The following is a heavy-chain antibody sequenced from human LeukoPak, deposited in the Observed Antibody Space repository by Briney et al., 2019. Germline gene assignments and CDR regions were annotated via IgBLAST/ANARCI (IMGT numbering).Heavy chain of an antibody. J-gene: IGHJ4*02. CDR1: GGSISFYY. CDR2: IYYSGNT. Sequence: SETLSLTCTVSGGSISFYYWSWIRQPPGKGLEWIGNIYYSGNTNYNPSLKSRVTISVETSKNQFSLNLSSVTAADTAVYCCARNDFGAGSYHGYWGQGTLVTVSS. CDR3: ARNDFGAGSYHGY. V-gene: IGHV4-59*01. D-gene: IGHD3-10*01.